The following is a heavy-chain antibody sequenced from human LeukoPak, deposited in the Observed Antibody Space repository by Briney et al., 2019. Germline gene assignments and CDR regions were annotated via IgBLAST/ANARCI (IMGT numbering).Heavy chain of an antibody. V-gene: IGHV3-30*02. D-gene: IGHD3-9*01. CDR2: IRYDGSNK. CDR1: GFTFSSYG. J-gene: IGHJ4*02. CDR3: AKGFSGGILTGYPDY. Sequence: GGSLRLSCAASGFTFSSYGMHWVRQAPGKGLEWVAFIRYDGSNKYYADSVKGRFTISRDNSKNTLYLQVNSLRAEDTAVYYCAKGFSGGILTGYPDYWGQGTLVTVSS.